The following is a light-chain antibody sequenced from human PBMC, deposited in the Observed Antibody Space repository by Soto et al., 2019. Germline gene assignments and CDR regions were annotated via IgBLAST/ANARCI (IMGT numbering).Light chain of an antibody. CDR2: STT. CDR1: SGSVSTSHY. J-gene: IGLJ2*01. Sequence: QTVVTQEPSLSVSPGGTVTLTCGLSSGSVSTSHYATWCQQTPGQAPRTLIYSTTTRSSGVPDRFSGSILGNRAALTITGAQTDDECDYSCVLYMGSGISIFGGGTKLTVL. CDR3: VLYMGSGISI. V-gene: IGLV8-61*01.